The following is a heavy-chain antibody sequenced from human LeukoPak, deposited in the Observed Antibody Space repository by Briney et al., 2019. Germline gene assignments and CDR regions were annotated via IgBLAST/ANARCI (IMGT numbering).Heavy chain of an antibody. J-gene: IGHJ4*02. D-gene: IGHD3-3*01. CDR3: ARDPELLLYRYLDY. Sequence: PGGSLRLSCAASGFTFSSYWMHWVRHAPGKGLVGVSRINSDGSSTSYADSVKGRFTISRDNAKNTLYLQMNSLRAEDTAVYYCARDPELLLYRYLDYWGQRTLVTVSS. CDR1: GFTFSSYW. V-gene: IGHV3-74*01. CDR2: INSDGSST.